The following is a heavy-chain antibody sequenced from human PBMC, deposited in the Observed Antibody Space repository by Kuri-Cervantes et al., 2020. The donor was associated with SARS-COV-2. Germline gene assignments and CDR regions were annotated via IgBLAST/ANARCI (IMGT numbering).Heavy chain of an antibody. J-gene: IGHJ3*02. Sequence: ASVKVSCKVSGYTLTELSMHWVRQAPGKGLEWMGGFDPEDGETIYAQKFQGRVTMTRDTSASTVYMELSSLRSEDTAVYYCARMSLLQNDAFDIWGQGTMVTVSS. CDR1: GYTLTELS. D-gene: IGHD1-26*01. CDR3: ARMSLLQNDAFDI. CDR2: FDPEDGET. V-gene: IGHV1-24*01.